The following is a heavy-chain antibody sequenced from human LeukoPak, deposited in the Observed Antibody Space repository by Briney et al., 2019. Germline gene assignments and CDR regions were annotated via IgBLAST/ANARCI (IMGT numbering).Heavy chain of an antibody. CDR3: VKDLSYESSGYVFEY. J-gene: IGHJ4*02. D-gene: IGHD3-22*01. CDR2: ISWDGTT. CDR1: GFTYEDYT. Sequence: PGGSLRLSCAASGFTYEDYTMHWVRQAPGKTLEWVALISWDGTTYYTDSVKGRFTISRDNSKESLYLQMDTLRSEDTAFYYCVKDLSYESSGYVFEYWGQGALVTVSS. V-gene: IGHV3-43*01.